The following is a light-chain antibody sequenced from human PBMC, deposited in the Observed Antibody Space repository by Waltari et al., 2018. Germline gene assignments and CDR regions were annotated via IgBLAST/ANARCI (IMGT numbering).Light chain of an antibody. J-gene: IGLJ3*02. CDR3: CSCVGRNIYWV. CDR2: DIN. Sequence: QSALTQPRSVSGSPGQSVTISCTRTSSDVGANNFVSWYQHHPDKAPKLIIYDINKRPSGVPDRFSGSKSGNTASLTISGLQAEDEADYYCCSCVGRNIYWVFGGGTKLTVL. V-gene: IGLV2-11*01. CDR1: SSDVGANNF.